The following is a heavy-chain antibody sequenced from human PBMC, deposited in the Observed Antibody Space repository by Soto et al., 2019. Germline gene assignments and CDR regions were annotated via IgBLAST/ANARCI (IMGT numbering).Heavy chain of an antibody. D-gene: IGHD6-13*01. J-gene: IGHJ5*02. CDR1: GGSFSGYY. Sequence: SETLSLTCAVYGGSFSGYYWTWIRQPPGTGLEWIGEINHSGSTNYNPSLKSRFTISRDNSKNTLYLQMNSLRAEDTAVYYCAKAYLISSSFWGPPWLGFDPWGQGTLVTVSS. V-gene: IGHV4-34*01. CDR3: AKAYLISSSFWGPPWLGFDP. CDR2: INHSGST.